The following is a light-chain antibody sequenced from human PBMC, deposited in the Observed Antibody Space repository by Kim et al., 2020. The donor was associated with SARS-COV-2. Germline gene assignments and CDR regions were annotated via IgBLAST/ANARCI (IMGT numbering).Light chain of an antibody. J-gene: IGKJ2*03. CDR1: QSVSSN. Sequence: VSPGERATLSCRASQSVSSNLAWYQQKPGQAPRLLIYGASTRATGIPARFSGSGSGTEFTLTISSLQSEDFAVYYSQQYNNWPLYSFGQGTKLEI. V-gene: IGKV3-15*01. CDR3: QQYNNWPLYS. CDR2: GAS.